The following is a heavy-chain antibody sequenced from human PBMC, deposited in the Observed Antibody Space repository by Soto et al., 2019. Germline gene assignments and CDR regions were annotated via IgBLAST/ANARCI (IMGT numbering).Heavy chain of an antibody. CDR3: ATMGTPATGLYFFDY. CDR2: ISYSGST. V-gene: IGHV4-30-4*01. CDR1: GGSISSGNYY. D-gene: IGHD2-15*01. Sequence: QVQLQESGPGLVKPSQTLSLTCTVSGGSISSGNYYWSWIRQPPGKGLEWIGFISYSGSTYYSTSLKSRVTISVDTSKSQFSLNLSFVTAADTAVYYCATMGTPATGLYFFDYWGQGSLVTVSP. J-gene: IGHJ4*02.